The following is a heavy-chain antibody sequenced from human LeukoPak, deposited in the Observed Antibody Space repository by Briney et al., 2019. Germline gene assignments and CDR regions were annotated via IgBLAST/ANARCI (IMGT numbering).Heavy chain of an antibody. CDR2: IRNDGTNI. CDR1: GFDIRHYY. D-gene: IGHD3-10*01. J-gene: IGHJ4*02. CDR3: ARDGSGRDFSLDY. V-gene: IGHV3-7*04. Sequence: PGGSLRLSCVASGFDIRHYYMSWVRQAPGIGLEWVADIRNDGTNIYNVDSVRGRFTISRDDAKNSLFLQMNSVKDEDTAVYYCARDGSGRDFSLDYWGQGTLVTVSS.